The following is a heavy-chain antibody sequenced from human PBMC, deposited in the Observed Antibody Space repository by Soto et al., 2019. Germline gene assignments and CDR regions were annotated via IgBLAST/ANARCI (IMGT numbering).Heavy chain of an antibody. J-gene: IGHJ4*02. CDR2: ISWDDDK. V-gene: IGHV2-5*02. D-gene: IGHD3-10*01. Sequence: QITLKESGPTLVKPTQPLTLTCTFSGFSLSTSGVGVGWIRQPPGKALAWLALISWDDDKRCSPSLKSRLTITTDTSKHTVVLTMTIIDRVDTATYSYAHSRQFDNCDYWGQGTLVTVSS. CDR1: GFSLSTSGVG. CDR3: AHSRQFDNCDY.